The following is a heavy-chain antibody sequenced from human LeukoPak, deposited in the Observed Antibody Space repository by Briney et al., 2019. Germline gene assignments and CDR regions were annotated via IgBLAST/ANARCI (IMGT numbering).Heavy chain of an antibody. CDR1: GFTFSSYA. D-gene: IGHD2-15*01. CDR3: ARGGPPLYCSGGSCNDY. J-gene: IGHJ4*02. V-gene: IGHV3-30*04. Sequence: RGSLRLSCAASGFTFSSYAMHWVRQAPGKGLEWVAVMSYDGSNKYYADSVKGRFTISRDNSKNTLYLQMNSLRAEDTAVYYCARGGPPLYCSGGSCNDYWGQGTLVTVSS. CDR2: MSYDGSNK.